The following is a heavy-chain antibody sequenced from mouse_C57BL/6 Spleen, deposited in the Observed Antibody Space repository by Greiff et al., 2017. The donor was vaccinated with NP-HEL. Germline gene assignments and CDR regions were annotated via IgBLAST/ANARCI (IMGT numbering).Heavy chain of an antibody. CDR3: AKKGDDGYYDAMDY. CDR2: IWRGGST. D-gene: IGHD2-3*01. Sequence: QVQLQQSGPGLVQPSQSLSITCTVSGFSLTSYGVHWVRQSPGKGLEWLGVIWRGGSTDYNAAFMSRLSITKDNSKSQVFFKMNSLQADDTAIYYCAKKGDDGYYDAMDYWGQGTSVTVSS. V-gene: IGHV2-5*01. J-gene: IGHJ4*01. CDR1: GFSLTSYG.